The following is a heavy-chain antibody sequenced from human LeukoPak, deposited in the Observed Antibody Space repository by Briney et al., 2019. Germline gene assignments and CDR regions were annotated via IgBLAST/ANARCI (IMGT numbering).Heavy chain of an antibody. D-gene: IGHD2-15*01. CDR3: ARGIVVVVGASDHFDY. Sequence: GGCLRLSCVASGFTFITYWMNWVRQAPGKGLERVGTISPDGSDKYYVDSVKGRFTISRDNANTSLYLQINSLRADDTALYFCARGIVVVVGASDHFDYWGQGTLITVSS. V-gene: IGHV3-7*01. J-gene: IGHJ4*02. CDR2: ISPDGSDK. CDR1: GFTFITYW.